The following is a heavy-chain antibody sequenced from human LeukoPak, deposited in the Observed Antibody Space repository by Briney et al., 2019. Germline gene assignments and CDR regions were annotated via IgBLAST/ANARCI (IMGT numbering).Heavy chain of an antibody. D-gene: IGHD2-2*01. CDR1: GFTFSSYA. CDR3: ARDAPMPLTGGDYFDY. Sequence: GGSLRLSCAASGFTFSSYAMSWVRQAPGKGLEWVSGISGSGGNTYYADSVKGRFTISRDNSKNTLYLQMNSLRAEDTAVYYCARDAPMPLTGGDYFDYWGQGTLVTVSS. CDR2: ISGSGGNT. V-gene: IGHV3-23*01. J-gene: IGHJ4*02.